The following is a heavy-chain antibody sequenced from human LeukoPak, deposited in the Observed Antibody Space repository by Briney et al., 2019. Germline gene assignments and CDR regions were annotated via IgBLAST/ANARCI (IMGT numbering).Heavy chain of an antibody. D-gene: IGHD3-22*01. CDR2: ISAYNGNR. J-gene: IGHJ4*02. CDR1: GYTFTAYF. V-gene: IGHV1-18*04. Sequence: ASVKVSCKASGYTFTAYFMHWVRQVPGQGLEWMGWISAYNGNRNFAQRFQGRVTMTTDTSTNTAYMELRSLRSDDTAVYYCARGHTLYYENSAYYYFDYWGQGTQVTVSP. CDR3: ARGHTLYYENSAYYYFDY.